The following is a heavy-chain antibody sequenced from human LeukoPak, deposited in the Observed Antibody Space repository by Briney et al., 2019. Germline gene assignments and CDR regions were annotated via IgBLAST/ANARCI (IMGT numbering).Heavy chain of an antibody. Sequence: KSSETLSPTCTVSGGSIRTYFWSWIRQPPGKGLEWIGYIYPGGSANYNPSLESRVSISVDTSKNQFSLQLFSVTAADAAVYFCARYNGPNYYTYYMDVWGKGTTVTVSS. CDR1: GGSIRTYF. CDR3: ARYNGPNYYTYYMDV. CDR2: IYPGGSA. V-gene: IGHV4-4*09. D-gene: IGHD2-8*01. J-gene: IGHJ6*03.